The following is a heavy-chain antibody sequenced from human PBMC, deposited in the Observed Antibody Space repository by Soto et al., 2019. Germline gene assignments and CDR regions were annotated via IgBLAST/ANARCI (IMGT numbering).Heavy chain of an antibody. V-gene: IGHV3-15*07. CDR1: DLNISNAL. D-gene: IGHD5-18*01. Sequence: ASSDLNISNALVNLIRQKQGKGLEWVGRIKSKTDGGTTDYAAPVKGRFTISRDDSKNTLYLQMNSLKTEDTAVYYCTTVLISRMDSYGPGYYYGMDVWGQGTTVTVSS. J-gene: IGHJ6*02. CDR3: TTVLISRMDSYGPGYYYGMDV. CDR2: IKSKTDGGTT.